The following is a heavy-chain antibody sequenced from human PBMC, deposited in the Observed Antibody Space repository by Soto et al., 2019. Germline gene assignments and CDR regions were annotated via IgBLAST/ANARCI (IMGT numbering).Heavy chain of an antibody. CDR1: GYTFTSYY. Sequence: GASVKVSCKASGYTFTSYYMHWVRQAPGQGLEWMGIINPSGGSTSYAQKFQGRVTMTRDTSTSTVYMELSSLRSEDTAVYYCAIFGVVISTTNWFDPWGQGTLVTVSS. D-gene: IGHD3-3*01. J-gene: IGHJ5*02. V-gene: IGHV1-46*01. CDR3: AIFGVVISTTNWFDP. CDR2: INPSGGST.